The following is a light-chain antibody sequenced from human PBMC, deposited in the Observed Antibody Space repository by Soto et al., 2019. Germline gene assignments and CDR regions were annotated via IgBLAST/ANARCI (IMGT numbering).Light chain of an antibody. CDR2: GAS. J-gene: IGKJ1*01. CDR1: QSVSSSY. V-gene: IGKV3-20*01. CDR3: QQYGSSPWT. Sequence: EIVLTQSPGTLSLSPGEIATLSCRARQSVSSSYLAWYQQKPGQAPRLLIYGASSRATGIPDRFSGSGSGTDFTLTISRLEPEAFAVYSCQQYGSSPWTFGQGTKVEIK.